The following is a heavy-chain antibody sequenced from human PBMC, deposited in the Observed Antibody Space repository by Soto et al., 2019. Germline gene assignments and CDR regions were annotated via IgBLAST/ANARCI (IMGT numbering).Heavy chain of an antibody. Sequence: QEQLVGSGGGVVQPGRSLRLSCVASGFTFRSYGMHWVRQAPGKGLEWVAVMSDDESKKYYADSVKGRFTISRDNSKNTLFLQMDTLISEDTAVYYCARTAGGRVRGALDIWGQGTMVTVSS. D-gene: IGHD6-13*01. CDR1: GFTFRSYG. J-gene: IGHJ3*02. CDR3: ARTAGGRVRGALDI. V-gene: IGHV3-30-3*01. CDR2: MSDDESKK.